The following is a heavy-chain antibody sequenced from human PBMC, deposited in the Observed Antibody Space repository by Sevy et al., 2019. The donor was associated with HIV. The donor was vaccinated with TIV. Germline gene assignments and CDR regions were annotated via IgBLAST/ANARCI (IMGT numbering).Heavy chain of an antibody. D-gene: IGHD2-2*01. CDR3: ARGTPPDIVVVPAAALYYFDY. J-gene: IGHJ4*02. CDR2: INHSGST. Sequence: SETLSLTCAVYGGSFIGYYWSWIRQPPGKGLEWIGEINHSGSTNYNPSTKSRVTISVDTSKNQFSLKLSSVTAADTAVYYCARGTPPDIVVVPAAALYYFDYWGQGTLVTVSS. V-gene: IGHV4-34*01. CDR1: GGSFIGYY.